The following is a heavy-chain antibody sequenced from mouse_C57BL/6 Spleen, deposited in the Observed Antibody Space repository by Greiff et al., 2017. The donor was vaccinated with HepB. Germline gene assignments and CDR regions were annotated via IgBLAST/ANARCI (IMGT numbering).Heavy chain of an antibody. CDR2: INPSSGYT. J-gene: IGHJ2*01. Sequence: VQLQQSGAELAKPGASVKLSCKASGYTFTSYWMHWVKQRPGQGLEWIGYINPSSGYTKYNQKFKDKATLHADKSSSTAYMQLSSLTYEDSAVYYCARGAAQAPDYFDYRGQGTTLTVSS. V-gene: IGHV1-7*01. CDR1: GYTFTSYW. CDR3: ARGAAQAPDYFDY. D-gene: IGHD3-2*02.